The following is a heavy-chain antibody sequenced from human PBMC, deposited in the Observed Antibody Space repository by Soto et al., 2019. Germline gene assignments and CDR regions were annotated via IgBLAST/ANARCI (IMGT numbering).Heavy chain of an antibody. V-gene: IGHV3-33*01. CDR2: IWYDGSNK. CDR3: AISSGALRYFDY. Sequence: QVQLVESGGGVVQPGRSLRLSCAASGFTFSSYGMHWVRQAPGKGLEWVAVIWYDGSNKYYADSVKGRFTISRDNSKNTLYLQMNSLRAEDTAVYYCAISSGALRYFDYCGQGTLVTVSS. D-gene: IGHD6-19*01. CDR1: GFTFSSYG. J-gene: IGHJ4*02.